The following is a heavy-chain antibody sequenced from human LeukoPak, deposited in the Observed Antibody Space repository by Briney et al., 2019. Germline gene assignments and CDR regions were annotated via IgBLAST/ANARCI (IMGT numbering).Heavy chain of an antibody. CDR3: AVLGGPLAFAY. Sequence: SETLSLTCAVYAGAFSGYYWSWIRQPPGKGLEWIGEIKYSGSTSYNPSLKSRVTISVDTSKNQFSLNLSSVTAADTAVYYCAVLGGPLAFAYWGQATLATLSS. D-gene: IGHD3-3*02. J-gene: IGHJ4*02. V-gene: IGHV4-34*01. CDR2: IKYSGST. CDR1: AGAFSGYY.